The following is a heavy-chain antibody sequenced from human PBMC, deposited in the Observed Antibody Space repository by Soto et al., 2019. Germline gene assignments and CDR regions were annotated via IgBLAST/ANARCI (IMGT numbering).Heavy chain of an antibody. J-gene: IGHJ6*02. CDR3: VKHEGLEAMDV. CDR1: GFTFSRNT. V-gene: IGHV3-21*01. Sequence: VGSLGVSCVTSGFTFSRNTMNWVRQAPGKGLEWVASITSSGSYVYYADSVKGRFSASRDNAKNSLSLQMDSLRPDDTAIYFCVKHEGLEAMDVWGQGTTVTVSS. CDR2: ITSSGSYV. D-gene: IGHD3-16*02.